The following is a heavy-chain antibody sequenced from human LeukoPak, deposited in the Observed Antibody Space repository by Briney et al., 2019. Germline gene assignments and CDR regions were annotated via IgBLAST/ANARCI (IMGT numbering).Heavy chain of an antibody. Sequence: GGSLRLSCAASGFTISSYWMSWVRQAPGKGLEGVANIRQDGSERYYVVSVKGRFTISRDNAKNSLYLQMDSLRAEDTAVYCCARDLGKAGGYSSAFDYWGQGTLVTVSS. CDR2: IRQDGSER. CDR1: GFTISSYW. J-gene: IGHJ4*02. D-gene: IGHD6-19*01. V-gene: IGHV3-7*01. CDR3: ARDLGKAGGYSSAFDY.